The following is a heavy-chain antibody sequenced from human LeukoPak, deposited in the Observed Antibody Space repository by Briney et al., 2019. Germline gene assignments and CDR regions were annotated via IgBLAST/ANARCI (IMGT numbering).Heavy chain of an antibody. V-gene: IGHV3-21*01. J-gene: IGHJ3*02. CDR3: ARERIGDDAFDI. CDR1: GFSLITYN. CDR2: ISGSSTYI. Sequence: GGSLRLSCAASGFSLITYNMNWVRQAPGRGLEWVSFISGSSTYIYYADSVKGRFTISRDNAKNSLYLQMNSLRAEDTAVYYCARERIGDDAFDIWGQGTMVTVSS. D-gene: IGHD2-15*01.